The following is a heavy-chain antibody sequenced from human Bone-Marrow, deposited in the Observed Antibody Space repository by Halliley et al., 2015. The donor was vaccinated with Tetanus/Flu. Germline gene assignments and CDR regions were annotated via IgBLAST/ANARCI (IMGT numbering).Heavy chain of an antibody. CDR3: AHGSGWLLDY. Sequence: KAPEWLAFIYWDGVDHYSPSLRNRLSIPSDTSKNQVVLTMTNMDPVDTGTYYCAHGSGWLLDYWGQGTPVTVSS. D-gene: IGHD6-19*01. CDR2: IYWDGVD. J-gene: IGHJ4*02. V-gene: IGHV2-5*02.